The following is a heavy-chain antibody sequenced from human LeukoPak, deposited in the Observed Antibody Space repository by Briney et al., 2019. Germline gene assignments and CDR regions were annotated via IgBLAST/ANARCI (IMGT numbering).Heavy chain of an antibody. CDR3: ARGSSSTYYYYYMDV. CDR2: INPNSGGT. Sequence: ASVKVSCKASGYTFTGYYMHWVRQAPGQGLEWMGWINPNSGGTNYAQKFQGRVTITRNTSISTAYMELSSLRSEDTAVYYCARGSSSTYYYYYMDVWGKGTTVTVSS. D-gene: IGHD6-13*01. CDR1: GYTFTGYY. J-gene: IGHJ6*03. V-gene: IGHV1-2*02.